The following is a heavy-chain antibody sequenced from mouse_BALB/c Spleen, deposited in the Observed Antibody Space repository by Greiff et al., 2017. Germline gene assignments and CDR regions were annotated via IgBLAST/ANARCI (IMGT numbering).Heavy chain of an antibody. CDR3: ARLGRDYFDY. J-gene: IGHJ2*01. Sequence: VQLVESGAELVRPGTSVKVSCKASGYAFTNYLIEWVKQRPGQGLEWIGVINPGSGGTNYNEKFKGKATLTADKSSSTAYMQLSSLTSDDSAVYFCARLGRDYFDYWGQGTTLTVSS. V-gene: IGHV1-54*01. CDR1: GYAFTNYL. CDR2: INPGSGGT.